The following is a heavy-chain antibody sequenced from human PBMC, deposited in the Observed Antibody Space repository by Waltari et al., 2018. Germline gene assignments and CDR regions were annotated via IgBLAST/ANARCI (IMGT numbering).Heavy chain of an antibody. CDR3: ARLGYSYGYYFDY. D-gene: IGHD5-18*01. CDR1: GGSFSGYY. V-gene: IGHV4-34*01. Sequence: QVQLQQWGAGLLKPSETLSLTCAVYGGSFSGYYWSWIRQPPGTGLEWSGEINHSGSTNYNPSLKSRVTISVDTSKNQFSLKLSSVTAADTAVYYCARLGYSYGYYFDYWGQGTLVTVSS. J-gene: IGHJ4*02. CDR2: INHSGST.